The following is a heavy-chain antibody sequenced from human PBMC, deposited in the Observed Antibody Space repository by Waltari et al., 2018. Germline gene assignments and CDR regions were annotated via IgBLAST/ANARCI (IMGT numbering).Heavy chain of an antibody. D-gene: IGHD3-22*01. Sequence: EVQLLESGGGLVQPGGSLRLSCAASGFTFSSYAMSWVRQAPGKGLEWVSAISGSGGSTYYAYSVKGRFTISRYNSKNTLYLQMNSLRAEDTAVYYCARDLYDSSGYWVGPFDYWGQGTLVTVSS. V-gene: IGHV3-23*01. CDR2: ISGSGGST. J-gene: IGHJ4*02. CDR1: GFTFSSYA. CDR3: ARDLYDSSGYWVGPFDY.